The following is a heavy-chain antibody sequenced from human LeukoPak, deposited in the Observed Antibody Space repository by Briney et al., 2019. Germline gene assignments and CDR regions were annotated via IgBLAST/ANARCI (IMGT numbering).Heavy chain of an antibody. J-gene: IGHJ4*02. CDR2: IRYDGSNK. D-gene: IGHD3-22*01. Sequence: PGGSLRLSCAASGFTFSSYGMHWVRQAPGKGLEWVAFIRYDGSNKYYADSVKGRFTISRDNSKNTLYLQMNSLRAEDTAVYYCATWEFYYDSSAYYVNDWGQGTLVTVSS. CDR1: GFTFSSYG. V-gene: IGHV3-30*02. CDR3: ATWEFYYDSSAYYVND.